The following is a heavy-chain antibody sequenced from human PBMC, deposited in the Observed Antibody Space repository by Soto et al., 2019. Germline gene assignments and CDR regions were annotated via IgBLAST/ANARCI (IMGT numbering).Heavy chain of an antibody. Sequence: LSLTCKVQGGSFSDYCYTWIHQHPGKGLEWNAEINRSGNAKYNPSLQSRVTISLDTAKMQFSLKLSSVVAADTSVYYCARGALYRDVGVAYGMDVWVQGTTVT. CDR2: INRSGNA. J-gene: IGHJ6*02. D-gene: IGHD3-3*01. V-gene: IGHV4-34*01. CDR3: ARGALYRDVGVAYGMDV. CDR1: GGSFSDYC.